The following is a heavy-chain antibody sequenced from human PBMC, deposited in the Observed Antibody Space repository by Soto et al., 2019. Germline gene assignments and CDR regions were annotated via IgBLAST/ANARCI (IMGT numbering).Heavy chain of an antibody. J-gene: IGHJ3*02. CDR1: GFTFSDYY. V-gene: IGHV3-11*01. D-gene: IGHD1-1*01. Sequence: GGSLRLSCAASGFTFSDYYMSWIRQAPGKGLEWVSYISSSGSSIDYADSVKGRFTISRDNAKNSLYLQMNSLRAEDTAVYYCASANWNDDAFDIWGQGTMVTVSS. CDR3: ASANWNDDAFDI. CDR2: ISSSGSSI.